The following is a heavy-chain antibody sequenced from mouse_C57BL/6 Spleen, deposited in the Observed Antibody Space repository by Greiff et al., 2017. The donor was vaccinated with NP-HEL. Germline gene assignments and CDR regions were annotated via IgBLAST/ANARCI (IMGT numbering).Heavy chain of an antibody. CDR3: ARSDYSKRYFDV. Sequence: VQVVESGAELVKPGASVKISCKASGYAFSSYWMNWVKQRPGKGLEWIGQIYPGEGDTNYNGKFKGKATLTANKSSSTAYMQLSSLTSEDSAVYFCARSDYSKRYFDVWGTGTTVTVSS. V-gene: IGHV1-80*01. CDR1: GYAFSSYW. J-gene: IGHJ1*03. D-gene: IGHD2-5*01. CDR2: IYPGEGDT.